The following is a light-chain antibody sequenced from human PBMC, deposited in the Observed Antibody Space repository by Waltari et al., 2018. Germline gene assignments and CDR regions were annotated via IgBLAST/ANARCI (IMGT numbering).Light chain of an antibody. CDR2: NVD. Sequence: QSALTQPPSVSGSPGQSVTFSCTGTNTDIGAYNRVSWYQQPPGTAPRLIISNVDHRPSGVPERFSGSKSDTTASLTISGLQPEDEADYYCASYTSVDSYVFGSGTKVTVL. V-gene: IGLV2-18*02. J-gene: IGLJ1*01. CDR3: ASYTSVDSYV. CDR1: NTDIGAYNR.